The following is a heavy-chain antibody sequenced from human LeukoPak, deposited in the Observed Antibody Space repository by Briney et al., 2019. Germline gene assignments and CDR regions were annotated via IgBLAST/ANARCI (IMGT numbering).Heavy chain of an antibody. Sequence: GRSLRLSCTAPGFTFGDYAMNWVRQAPGKGLEWVGLIRSKSYGETTEYAASVRGRFTISRDDSRSVAYLQMNSLRAEDTAVYYCFGYISKSNYGMDVWGLGTTVTVSS. CDR2: IRSKSYGETT. CDR1: GFTFGDYA. V-gene: IGHV3-49*04. J-gene: IGHJ6*02. CDR3: FGYISKSNYGMDV. D-gene: IGHD6-13*01.